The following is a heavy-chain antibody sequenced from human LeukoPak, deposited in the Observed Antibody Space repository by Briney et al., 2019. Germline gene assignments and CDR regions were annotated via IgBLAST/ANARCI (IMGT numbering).Heavy chain of an antibody. CDR3: ARDRSTVTPPQPDAFDI. D-gene: IGHD4-17*01. CDR1: GFTFSSYS. Sequence: PGGSLRLSCAASGFTFSSYSMNWVRQTPGKGLEWVSYISGSGTTMYYAGSVRGRFTISRDNAKNSLYLQMNSLRAEDTAVYYCARDRSTVTPPQPDAFDIWGQGTMVTVSS. CDR2: ISGSGTTM. J-gene: IGHJ3*02. V-gene: IGHV3-48*04.